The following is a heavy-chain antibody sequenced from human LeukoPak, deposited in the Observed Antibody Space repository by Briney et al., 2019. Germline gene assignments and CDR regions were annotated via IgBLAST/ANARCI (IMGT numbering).Heavy chain of an antibody. D-gene: IGHD2-15*01. Sequence: GGSLRLSCAASGFIFGNYWMHWVRQVPGKGLVWVARINPNGKITTYTDSVKGRFTISRDNAKNTLYLQMNSLSAEDTAVYYCARDGMGAIVYDYWGQGTLVTVSS. CDR1: GFIFGNYW. CDR2: INPNGKIT. V-gene: IGHV3-74*01. J-gene: IGHJ4*02. CDR3: ARDGMGAIVYDY.